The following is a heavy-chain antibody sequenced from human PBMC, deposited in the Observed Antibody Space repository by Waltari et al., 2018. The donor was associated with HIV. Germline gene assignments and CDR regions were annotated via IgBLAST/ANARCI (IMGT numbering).Heavy chain of an antibody. J-gene: IGHJ5*02. Sequence: QVQLQESGPGLVKPSQTLSLTCTVSGGSISSGSYYWSWTRQPAGKGLEWIGRIYTSGSTNYNPSLKSRVTISVDTSKNQFSLKLSSVTAAVTAVYYCARGHYYDSSGYYPRWFDPWGQGTLVTVSS. D-gene: IGHD3-22*01. CDR2: IYTSGST. CDR1: GGSISSGSYY. V-gene: IGHV4-61*02. CDR3: ARGHYYDSSGYYPRWFDP.